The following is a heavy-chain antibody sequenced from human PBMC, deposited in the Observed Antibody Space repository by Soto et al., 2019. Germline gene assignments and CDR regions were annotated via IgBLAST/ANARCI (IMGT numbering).Heavy chain of an antibody. Sequence: QVQLVQSGAEEKKPGASVKVSCKASGFTFTDYGIHWIRQAPGQRPEWMGWINAGNTNTKYSQKLQGRVTLTWDTSATTAYMELSSLRYEDTAAYSCAREGGWYVDYWGQGTLVTVSS. J-gene: IGHJ4*02. CDR1: GFTFTDYG. CDR2: INAGNTNT. CDR3: AREGGWYVDY. V-gene: IGHV1-3*05. D-gene: IGHD6-19*01.